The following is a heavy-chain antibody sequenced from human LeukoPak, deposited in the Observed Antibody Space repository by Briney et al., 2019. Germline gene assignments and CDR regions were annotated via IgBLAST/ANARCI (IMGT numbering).Heavy chain of an antibody. D-gene: IGHD3-10*01. CDR2: IYYSGTT. CDR3: ARGGVAAKYYFDY. J-gene: IGHJ4*02. V-gene: IGHV4-59*11. Sequence: PSETLSLTCTVSGGSISPLYWSWIRQPPGKGLEFIGYIYYSGTTNYNPSLKSRVTLSVDTSKNQFSLTLGSMTAADTAVYYCARGGVAAKYYFDYWGQGTLVTASS. CDR1: GGSISPLY.